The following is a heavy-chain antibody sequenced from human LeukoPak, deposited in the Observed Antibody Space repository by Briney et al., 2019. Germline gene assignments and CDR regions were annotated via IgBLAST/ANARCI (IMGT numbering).Heavy chain of an antibody. Sequence: SETLSLTCAVYGGSFSDYYWSWIRQPPGKGLEWIGEINHSGNTNYNASLKSRATISVDTSRTQFSLKLSSVTAADTAVYYCARVNWNDVLFTWSPRTLVTVSS. J-gene: IGHJ4*02. V-gene: IGHV4-34*01. D-gene: IGHD1-1*01. CDR2: INHSGNT. CDR1: GGSFSDYY. CDR3: ARVNWNDVLFT.